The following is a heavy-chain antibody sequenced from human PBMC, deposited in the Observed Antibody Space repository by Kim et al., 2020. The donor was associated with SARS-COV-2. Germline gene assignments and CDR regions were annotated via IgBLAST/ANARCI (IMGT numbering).Heavy chain of an antibody. V-gene: IGHV1-3*01. J-gene: IGHJ4*02. D-gene: IGHD6-19*01. CDR3: ARDSSSAGYYFDY. CDR2: INRGNGNT. Sequence: ASVKVSCKASGYTFTSYPMHWVRQAPGQRLEWMGWINRGNGNTKYSQKFQGRVTITRDTSASTAYMELSSLRSEDTAVYYCARDSSSAGYYFDYWGQGTLVTVSS. CDR1: GYTFTSYP.